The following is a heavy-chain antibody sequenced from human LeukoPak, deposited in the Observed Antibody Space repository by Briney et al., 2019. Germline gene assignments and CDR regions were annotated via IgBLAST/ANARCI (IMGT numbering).Heavy chain of an antibody. CDR2: ISAYNGNT. D-gene: IGHD3-22*01. CDR1: GYTFTSYG. Sequence: AAVKVSCKASGYTFTSYGISWVRQAPGQGLEWMGWISAYNGNTNYAQMLQGRVTMTTDTSTSTAYMELRSLRSDDTAVYYCARLYYDSSGYSNYFDYWAREPWSPSPQ. CDR3: ARLYYDSSGYSNYFDY. J-gene: IGHJ4*02. V-gene: IGHV1-18*01.